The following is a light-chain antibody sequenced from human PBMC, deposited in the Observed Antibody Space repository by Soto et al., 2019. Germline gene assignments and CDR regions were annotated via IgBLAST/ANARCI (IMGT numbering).Light chain of an antibody. CDR2: DAS. V-gene: IGKV3-11*01. CDR3: QQRGNWNRT. J-gene: IGKJ1*01. Sequence: EIVLTQSPATLSLSPGERATLSCRASQSVSSYLAWYQQKLGQAPRLLIYDASKRATGIPARFSGSGSGTDFTLTISNLEPEDFAVYYCQQRGNWNRTTGQGTKVDIK. CDR1: QSVSSY.